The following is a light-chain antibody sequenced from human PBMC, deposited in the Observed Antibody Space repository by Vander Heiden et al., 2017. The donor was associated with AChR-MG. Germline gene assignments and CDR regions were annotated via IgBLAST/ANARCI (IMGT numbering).Light chain of an antibody. J-gene: IGKJ1*01. CDR1: QSISSN. V-gene: IGKV3-15*01. Sequence: EIVMTQSPATLSVSPGERATLSCRASQSISSNLAWYQQKPGQAPRLLIYGSFTRATGTPARFGGSGSGTEFTLTISSLQSEDFAVYYCQQYNNWPLTFGQGTKVEIK. CDR3: QQYNNWPLT. CDR2: GSF.